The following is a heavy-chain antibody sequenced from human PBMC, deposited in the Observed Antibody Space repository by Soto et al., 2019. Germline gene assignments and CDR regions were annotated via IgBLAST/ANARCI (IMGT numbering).Heavy chain of an antibody. Sequence: EVQLVESGGGLVQPGGSLRLSCAASGFSFSSYEMNWVRQAPGKGLEWVSYISSSGSTIYYADSVKGRFTISRDNAKNSLYLQMNSLRAEDTAVYYCAREGYAFWSGDGMDVWGQGTTVTVSS. D-gene: IGHD3-3*01. CDR2: ISSSGSTI. CDR1: GFSFSSYE. J-gene: IGHJ6*02. CDR3: AREGYAFWSGDGMDV. V-gene: IGHV3-48*03.